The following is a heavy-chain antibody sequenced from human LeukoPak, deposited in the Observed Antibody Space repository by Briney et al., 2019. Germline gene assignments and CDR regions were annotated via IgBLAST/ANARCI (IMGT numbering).Heavy chain of an antibody. J-gene: IGHJ5*02. CDR3: APETYYYDSSGYYRWFDP. CDR2: ISSSSSYI. CDR1: GFTFSSYS. V-gene: IGHV3-21*01. D-gene: IGHD3-22*01. Sequence: GGSLRLSCAASGFTFSSYSMNWARQAPGKGLEWVSSISSSSSYIYYADSVKGRFTISRDNAKNSLYLQMNSLRAEDTAVYYCAPETYYYDSSGYYRWFDPWGQGTLVTVSS.